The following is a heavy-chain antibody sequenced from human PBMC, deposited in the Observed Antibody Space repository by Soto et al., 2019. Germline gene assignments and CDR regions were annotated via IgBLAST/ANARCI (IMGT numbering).Heavy chain of an antibody. CDR2: MSGSGGST. J-gene: IGHJ4*02. V-gene: IGHV3-23*01. CDR1: GFTFSSYA. Sequence: EVQLLESGGGLVQPGGSLRLSCAASGFTFSSYAMSWVRQDPGKGLEWVSAMSGSGGSTYYADSVKGRFTISRDNSKNTLYLQMNSLRAEDTAVYYCAKDPYYYDSSGYYYSAAYFDYWGQGTLVTVSS. CDR3: AKDPYYYDSSGYYYSAAYFDY. D-gene: IGHD3-22*01.